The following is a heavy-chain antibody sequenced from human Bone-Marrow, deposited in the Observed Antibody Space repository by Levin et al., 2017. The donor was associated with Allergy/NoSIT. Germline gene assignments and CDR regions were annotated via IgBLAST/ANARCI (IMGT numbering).Heavy chain of an antibody. Sequence: LSQTLSLTCTVSGDSINTHKYFWAWIRQAPGKGLEYIGTVYYSGTTHYNPSLKSRVIMSVDTSKNQFFLKLTSATAADTAFYFCARHYLVRSFDYSHPHWFDPWGQGILVTVSS. CDR1: GDSINTHKYF. CDR2: VYYSGTT. CDR3: ARHYLVRSFDYSHPHWFDP. J-gene: IGHJ5*02. D-gene: IGHD3-9*01. V-gene: IGHV4-39*01.